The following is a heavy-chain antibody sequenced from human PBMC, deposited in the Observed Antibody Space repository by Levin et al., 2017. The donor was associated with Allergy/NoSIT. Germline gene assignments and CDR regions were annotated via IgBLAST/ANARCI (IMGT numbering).Heavy chain of an antibody. D-gene: IGHD3-22*01. CDR1: GFTFSSYG. CDR3: AKGLGYYDSSGLTDY. CDR2: ISYDGSNK. Sequence: GGSLRLSCAASGFTFSSYGMHWVRQAPGKGLEWVAVISYDGSNKYYADSVKGRFTISRDNSKNTLYLQMNSLRAEDTAVYYCAKGLGYYDSSGLTDYWGQGTLVTVSS. V-gene: IGHV3-30*18. J-gene: IGHJ4*02.